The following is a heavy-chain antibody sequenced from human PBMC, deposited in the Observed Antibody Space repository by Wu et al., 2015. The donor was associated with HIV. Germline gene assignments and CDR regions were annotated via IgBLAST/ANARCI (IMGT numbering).Heavy chain of an antibody. CDR2: MNPRTGNS. V-gene: IGHV1-8*01. D-gene: IGHD3-9*01. CDR3: VRVGYYYDIGRSCGEYFQH. CDR1: GYTFADFD. Sequence: QVQLAQSGPEVRKPGASVTVSCKASGYTFADFDINWVRQASGQGLEWMGWMNPRTGNSRSSQKFEGRVNMTRTSSTRTAYMEIDSLTLDDTAIYYCVRVGYYYDIGRSCGEYFQHWGQGTTVVVSS. J-gene: IGHJ1*01.